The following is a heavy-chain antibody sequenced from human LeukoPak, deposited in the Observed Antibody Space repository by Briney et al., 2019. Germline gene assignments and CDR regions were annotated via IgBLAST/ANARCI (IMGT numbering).Heavy chain of an antibody. CDR3: ARVTTGSYYSDH. CDR1: GVSISSFY. D-gene: IGHD1-26*01. Sequence: SSKTLSLTCTVSGVSISSFYWNWIRQPAGKGLEWIGRIYTRGSTNYNPSLKSRVTMSVDTSKNQLSLKLRSVTAADTAVYYCARVTTGSYYSDHWGQGTLVTVSS. V-gene: IGHV4-4*07. CDR2: IYTRGST. J-gene: IGHJ4*02.